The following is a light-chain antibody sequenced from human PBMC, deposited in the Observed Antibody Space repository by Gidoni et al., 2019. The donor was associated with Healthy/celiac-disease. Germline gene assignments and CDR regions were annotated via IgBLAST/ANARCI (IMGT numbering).Light chain of an antibody. CDR3: AAWDDSLSGPV. Sequence: QSVLPQPPSASGTPGQRVTISCSGSSSNIGSNYVYWYQQLPGTAPKLLIYSNNHRPSGVPDRFSGSKSGTSASLAISGLRSEDEADYYCAAWDDSLSGPVFGGGTKLTVL. CDR1: SSNIGSNY. J-gene: IGLJ2*01. V-gene: IGLV1-47*02. CDR2: SNN.